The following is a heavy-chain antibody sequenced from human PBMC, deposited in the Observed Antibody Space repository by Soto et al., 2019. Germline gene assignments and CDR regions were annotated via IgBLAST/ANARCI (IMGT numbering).Heavy chain of an antibody. CDR1: GVAINSYNW. Sequence: TSETLSLTCAVSGVAINSYNWWSWIRQSPGKGLEWIGEIFHTGDTNYSPTLQGRVTLSVDISNNLFSLNLTSVTAADTAIYYCARHELSGQGHWGQGTQVTVSS. CDR2: IFHTGDT. J-gene: IGHJ1*01. V-gene: IGHV4-4*02. CDR3: ARHELSGQGH. D-gene: IGHD6-25*01.